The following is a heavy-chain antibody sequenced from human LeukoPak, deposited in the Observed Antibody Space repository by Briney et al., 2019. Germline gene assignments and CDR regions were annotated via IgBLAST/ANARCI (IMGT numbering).Heavy chain of an antibody. V-gene: IGHV4-39*07. J-gene: IGHJ4*02. CDR1: GGSISSSSYY. CDR2: VSHSGST. CDR3: ARDKGHFDVDY. D-gene: IGHD3-9*01. Sequence: SSETLSLTCTVSGGSISSSSYYWGWIRQPPGKGLEWIGSVSHSGSTFYIPSLKSRLTISLDTSKNQFSLKLSSVTAADTAVYYCARDKGHFDVDYWGQGTLVTVSS.